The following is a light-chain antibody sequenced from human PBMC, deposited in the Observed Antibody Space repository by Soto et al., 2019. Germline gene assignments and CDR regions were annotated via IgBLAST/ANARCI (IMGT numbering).Light chain of an antibody. CDR3: QHYLNYTIT. CDR2: GAS. Sequence: AIRITQSPSSLSASTGDTVTITCRASQDIGSVLAWYQQKPGTAPKVLISGASNLPGGVPSRFSGSGSRTDFTLTITHLQSEDFETYDCQHYLNYTITFGQGTRLEIK. V-gene: IGKV1-8*01. J-gene: IGKJ5*01. CDR1: QDIGSV.